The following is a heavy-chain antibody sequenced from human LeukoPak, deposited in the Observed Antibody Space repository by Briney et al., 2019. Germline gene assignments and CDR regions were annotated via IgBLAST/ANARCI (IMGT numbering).Heavy chain of an antibody. CDR2: MNPNSGNT. CDR1: GYTFTSYD. Sequence: GASVKVSCKASGYTFTSYDINWVRQATGQGLGWMGWMNPNSGNTGYAQKFQGRVTMTRNTSISTAYMELSSLRSEDTAVYYCASWPGSYSSGWYYGMDVWGQGTTVTVSS. V-gene: IGHV1-8*01. D-gene: IGHD6-19*01. CDR3: ASWPGSYSSGWYYGMDV. J-gene: IGHJ6*02.